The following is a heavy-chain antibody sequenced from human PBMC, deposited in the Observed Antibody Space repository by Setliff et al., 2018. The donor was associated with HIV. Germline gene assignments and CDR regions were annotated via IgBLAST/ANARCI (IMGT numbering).Heavy chain of an antibody. CDR1: GFPFSVHG. D-gene: IGHD3-9*01. Sequence: LRLSCEASGFPFSVHGMHWVRQSPGKGLEWLAVIWYDGGTKYYADSLQGRFTISRDDSKNSVYLQMNTLGAEDTAVYYCAKNDILTGYYKGVDYWGQGTLVTVSS. V-gene: IGHV3-33*06. J-gene: IGHJ4*02. CDR2: IWYDGGTK. CDR3: AKNDILTGYYKGVDY.